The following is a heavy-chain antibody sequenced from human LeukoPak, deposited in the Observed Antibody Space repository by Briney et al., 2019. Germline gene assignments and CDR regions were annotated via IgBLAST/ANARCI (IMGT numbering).Heavy chain of an antibody. Sequence: PGGSLRLSCVASGFTFNSYWMNSVRQAPGKGLEWVASIKQDGSEKNYVASVKGRFTLSRDTAKTSLYLQMNRLRAEDTAVYYCARSDYRAFDIWGQGTMVTVSS. D-gene: IGHD3-16*02. CDR2: IKQDGSEK. V-gene: IGHV3-7*01. J-gene: IGHJ3*02. CDR3: ARSDYRAFDI. CDR1: GFTFNSYW.